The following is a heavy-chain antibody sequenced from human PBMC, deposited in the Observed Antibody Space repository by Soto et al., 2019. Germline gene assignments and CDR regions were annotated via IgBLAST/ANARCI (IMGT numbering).Heavy chain of an antibody. J-gene: IGHJ3*02. V-gene: IGHV5-51*01. CDR1: GYSFTSYC. D-gene: IGHD2-21*02. CDR3: AMSLAYCSGDCYPCAFDI. CDR2: IYPGDSDT. Sequence: GESLKISCKGSGYSFTSYCIGWVRQMPGKGLEWMGIIYPGDSDTRYSPSFQGQVTISADKSISTAYLQWSSLKASDTAMYYCAMSLAYCSGDCYPCAFDIWGQGTMVT.